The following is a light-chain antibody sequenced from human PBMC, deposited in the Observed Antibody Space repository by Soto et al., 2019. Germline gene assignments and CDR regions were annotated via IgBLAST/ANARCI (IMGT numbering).Light chain of an antibody. J-gene: IGKJ5*01. V-gene: IGKV1-39*01. CDR1: QSISSY. CDR3: QHSYILRIT. Sequence: EMTQSPASLSASLRPSVTITCRASQSISSYLNWYQQKPGKAPQLLIYAASSLQSGVPSSFSGSGSGTDFTLTISSLQPEDYPTYYSQHSYILRITVCQGTRLENK. CDR2: AAS.